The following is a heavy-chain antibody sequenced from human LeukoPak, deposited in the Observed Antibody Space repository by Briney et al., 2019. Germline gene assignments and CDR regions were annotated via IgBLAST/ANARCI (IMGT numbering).Heavy chain of an antibody. J-gene: IGHJ4*02. Sequence: GRSLILSCAASGFTFSSYAMHWVRQAPGKGLEWVAVISYDGSNKYYADSVKGRFTISRDNSKNTLYLQMNSLRAEDTAVYYCARDHPMGYFDYWGQGTLVTVSS. D-gene: IGHD5-24*01. CDR3: ARDHPMGYFDY. CDR1: GFTFSSYA. CDR2: ISYDGSNK. V-gene: IGHV3-30-3*01.